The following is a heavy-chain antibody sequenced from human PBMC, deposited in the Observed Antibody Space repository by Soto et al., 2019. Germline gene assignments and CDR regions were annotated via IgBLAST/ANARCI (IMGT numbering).Heavy chain of an antibody. CDR2: IYYSGST. V-gene: IGHV4-61*01. CDR1: GGSVSSGSYY. D-gene: IGHD2-21*02. Sequence: PSETLSLTCTVSGGSVSSGSYYWSWIRQPPGKGLEWIGYIYYSGSTNYNPSLKSRVTISVDTSKNQFSLKLSSVTAADTAVYYCARVEDCGGDCYSSVNYWGQGTLVTVS. CDR3: ARVEDCGGDCYSSVNY. J-gene: IGHJ4*02.